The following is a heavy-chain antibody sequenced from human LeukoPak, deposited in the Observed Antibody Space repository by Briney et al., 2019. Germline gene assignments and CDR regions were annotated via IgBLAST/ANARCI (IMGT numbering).Heavy chain of an antibody. D-gene: IGHD4-11*01. CDR1: GGSFSGYY. V-gene: IGHV4-34*01. Sequence: SETLSLTCAVYGGSFSGYYWSWIRQPPGKGLEWIGEINHSGSTNYNPSLKSRVTISVDRSKNQFSLKLGSVTAADTAVYYCARAWSNYAYYFDYWGQGTLVTVSS. J-gene: IGHJ4*02. CDR3: ARAWSNYAYYFDY. CDR2: INHSGST.